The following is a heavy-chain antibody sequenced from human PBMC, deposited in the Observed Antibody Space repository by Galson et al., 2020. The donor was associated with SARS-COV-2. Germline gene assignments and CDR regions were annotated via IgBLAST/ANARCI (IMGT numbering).Heavy chain of an antibody. CDR1: GFAFSTYA. CDR3: ASSPSIAGSGTRFSFQH. D-gene: IGHD6-6*01. Sequence: GEYLKISCAASGFAFSTYAMHWVRQAPGKGLEWVAAISYDGSYKHDVDSLKGRFTISRDNSKNTLYLQMNSLRPEDTAVYYCASSPSIAGSGTRFSFQHWGQGTLVTVSS. V-gene: IGHV3-30*16. CDR2: ISYDGSYK. J-gene: IGHJ1*01.